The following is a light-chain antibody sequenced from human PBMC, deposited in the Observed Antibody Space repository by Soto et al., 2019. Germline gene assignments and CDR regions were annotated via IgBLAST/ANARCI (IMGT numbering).Light chain of an antibody. CDR2: EVS. CDR3: SSKTSSSSPFV. CDR1: TSDVGAYNY. V-gene: IGLV2-14*01. Sequence: QSALTQPXSVSGSPGQSITISCTGSTSDVGAYNYVSWYKHHPGQAPQLMIYEVSHRPSGVSNRFSGSKSGNTASLTISGLQADDEGDYYCSSKTSSSSPFVFGTGTKVTVL. J-gene: IGLJ1*01.